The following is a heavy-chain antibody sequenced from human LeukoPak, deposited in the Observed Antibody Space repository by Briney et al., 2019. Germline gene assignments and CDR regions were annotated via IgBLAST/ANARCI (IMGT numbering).Heavy chain of an antibody. J-gene: IGHJ4*02. CDR2: ISYGGSNK. Sequence: GGSLRLSCAASGFTFSSYGMHWVRQAPGKGLEWVAVISYGGSNKYYADSVKGRFTISRDNSKNTLYLQMNSLRAEDTAVYYCAKGHKWLPLDYWGQGTLVTVSS. V-gene: IGHV3-30*18. D-gene: IGHD6-19*01. CDR3: AKGHKWLPLDY. CDR1: GFTFSSYG.